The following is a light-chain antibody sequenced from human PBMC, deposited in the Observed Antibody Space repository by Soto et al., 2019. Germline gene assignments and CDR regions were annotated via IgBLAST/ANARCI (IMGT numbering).Light chain of an antibody. CDR2: GAS. V-gene: IGKV3-11*01. J-gene: IGKJ5*01. Sequence: EIVLTQSPATLSLSPGERATLSCRASQSVSSYLAWYQQKPGQAPRLLIYGASNRATGIPARFSGSGSGTDFTLTISSLEPEDFAVYYCQQRSNWLFTFGQGTRLEIK. CDR1: QSVSSY. CDR3: QQRSNWLFT.